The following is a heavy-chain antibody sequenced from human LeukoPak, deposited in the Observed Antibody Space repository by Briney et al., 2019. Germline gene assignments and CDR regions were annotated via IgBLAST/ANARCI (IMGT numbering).Heavy chain of an antibody. J-gene: IGHJ4*02. CDR2: LYYSGST. D-gene: IGHD2-15*01. V-gene: IGHV4-39*01. Sequence: SETLSLTCTVSGGSISSSNYYWGWIRQPPGKGLEWIVSLYYSGSTHYNPSLKSRVTISVDTSKNQFSLKLSSVTAADTAVYYCARATVGSGGSCYFYWGQGTLVTVSS. CDR3: ARATVGSGGSCYFY. CDR1: GGSISSSNYY.